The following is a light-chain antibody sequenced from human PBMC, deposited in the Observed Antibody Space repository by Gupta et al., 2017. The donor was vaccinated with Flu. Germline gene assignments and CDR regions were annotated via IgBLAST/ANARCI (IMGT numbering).Light chain of an antibody. CDR1: QGLRSE. J-gene: IGKJ2*01. V-gene: IGKV1-6*01. CDR2: AAS. Sequence: GDRVTITCRASQGLRSELGWYQQRPGKAPKLLVYAASRLHSGVPSRFSGSGSGPHFTLTISSLQPEDFATYSCLSDYTYPRTFGQGTKLEL. CDR3: LSDYTYPRT.